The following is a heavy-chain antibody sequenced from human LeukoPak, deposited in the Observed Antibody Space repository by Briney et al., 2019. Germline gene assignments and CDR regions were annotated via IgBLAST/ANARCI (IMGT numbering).Heavy chain of an antibody. V-gene: IGHV4-34*01. J-gene: IGHJ4*02. CDR3: ARRGGYSYGYWYYFDY. Sequence: SETLSLTLAGYGGSFRDYHWSWIRPPPGKGLEGIGEINHSGSTNYKPSLMSGVTISLDTSKNQYSLKLNYVTAADTAVYYCARRGGYSYGYWYYFDYWGQGTLVTVSS. D-gene: IGHD5-18*01. CDR1: GGSFRDYH. CDR2: INHSGST.